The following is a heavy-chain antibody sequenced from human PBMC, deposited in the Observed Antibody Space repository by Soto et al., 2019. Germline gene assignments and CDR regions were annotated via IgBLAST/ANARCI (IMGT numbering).Heavy chain of an antibody. CDR2: IYYSGST. CDR1: GGSISSGGYY. Sequence: SETLSLTCTVSGGSISSGGYYWSWIRQHPGKGLEWIGYIYYSGSTYYNPSLKSRVTISVDTSKNQFSLKLSSVTAADTSVYYCARGWERARPINWGQGTLVTVSS. D-gene: IGHD6-6*01. V-gene: IGHV4-31*03. J-gene: IGHJ4*02. CDR3: ARGWERARPIN.